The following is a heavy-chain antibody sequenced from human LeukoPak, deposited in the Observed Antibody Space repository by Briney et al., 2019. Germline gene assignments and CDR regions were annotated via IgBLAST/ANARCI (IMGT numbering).Heavy chain of an antibody. CDR1: GFTFSSYA. D-gene: IGHD3-10*01. CDR2: LSNSGDST. V-gene: IGHV3-23*01. J-gene: IGHJ5*02. Sequence: GGSLRLSCAASGFTFSSYAMSWVRQAPGKGLDWVSTLSNSGDSTYYADSVKGRFTISRDNSKNTLYLQMNSLRAEDTAIYYCAKALGSGSGWFDPWGQGTLVTVSS. CDR3: AKALGSGSGWFDP.